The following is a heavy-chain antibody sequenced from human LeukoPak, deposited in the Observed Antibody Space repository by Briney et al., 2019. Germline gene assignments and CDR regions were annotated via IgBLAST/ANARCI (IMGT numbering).Heavy chain of an antibody. J-gene: IGHJ4*02. Sequence: GGSLRLSCAASGFTFSSYGMHWVRQAPGKGLEWVAFIRYDGSNKYYADSVKGRFTISRDNSKNTLYLQMNSLRAEDTAVYYCAKAGLWFGETGDYWGQGTLVTVSS. D-gene: IGHD3-10*01. CDR1: GFTFSSYG. CDR3: AKAGLWFGETGDY. CDR2: IRYDGSNK. V-gene: IGHV3-30*02.